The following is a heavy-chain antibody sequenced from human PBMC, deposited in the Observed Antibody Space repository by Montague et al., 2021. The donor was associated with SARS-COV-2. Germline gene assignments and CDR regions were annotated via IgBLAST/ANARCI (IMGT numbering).Heavy chain of an antibody. CDR3: TRGRVAKINVMDN. CDR1: GDSVSSNSAT. J-gene: IGHJ4*03. V-gene: IGHV6-1*01. CDR2: TYYRSKWHN. Sequence: CAISGDSVSSNSATWNWVRQSPSRGLEWLGRTYYRSKWHNDYAVSVKSRITINPDTSKNQFSLQLNSVTPEDTAVYYCTRGRVAKINVMDNWGQGTPVTVSS. D-gene: IGHD5-12*01.